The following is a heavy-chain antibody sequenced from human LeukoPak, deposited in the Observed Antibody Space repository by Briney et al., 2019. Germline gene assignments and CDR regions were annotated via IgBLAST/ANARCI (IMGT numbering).Heavy chain of an antibody. Sequence: GGSLRLSCAASGFTFSSYSMNWVRQAPGEGLEWVSSISSSSSYIYYADSVKGRFTISRDNAKNSLYLHMNTLRAEDTAIYYCAKDRTVGASYWYFDLWGRGTLVTVSS. J-gene: IGHJ2*01. CDR2: ISSSSSYI. CDR1: GFTFSSYS. CDR3: AKDRTVGASYWYFDL. V-gene: IGHV3-21*04. D-gene: IGHD1-26*01.